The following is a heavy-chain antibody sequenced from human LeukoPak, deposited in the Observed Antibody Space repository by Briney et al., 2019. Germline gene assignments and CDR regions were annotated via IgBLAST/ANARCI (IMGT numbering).Heavy chain of an antibody. CDR3: AKGPQLGSGYHPDY. J-gene: IGHJ4*02. D-gene: IGHD3-22*01. CDR2: IYSVGNT. Sequence: PGGSLRLSCAASGFSVSSNYMSWVRQAPGKGLEWVSVIYSVGNTYYADSVKGRFTISRDYSRNTLHLQMNRLTTEDTAIYYCAKGPQLGSGYHPDYWGQGTLVTVSS. V-gene: IGHV3-53*01. CDR1: GFSVSSNY.